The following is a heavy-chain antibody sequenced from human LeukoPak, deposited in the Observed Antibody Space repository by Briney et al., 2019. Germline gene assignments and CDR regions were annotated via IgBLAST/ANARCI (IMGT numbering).Heavy chain of an antibody. D-gene: IGHD3-10*01. CDR2: MNPNSGNT. J-gene: IGHJ4*02. CDR3: ARVGFGELYVAY. CDR1: GYTFTSYD. Sequence: ASVKVSCKASGYTFTSYDINWVRQATGQGLEWMGWMNPNSGNTGYAQKFQGRVTMTRNTSISTAYMELSSLRSEDAAVYYCARVGFGELYVAYWGQGTLVTVSS. V-gene: IGHV1-8*01.